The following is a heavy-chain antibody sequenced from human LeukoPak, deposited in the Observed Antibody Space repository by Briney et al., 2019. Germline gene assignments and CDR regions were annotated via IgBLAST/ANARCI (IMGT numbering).Heavy chain of an antibody. CDR2: IIPIFGTA. Sequence: GASVKVSCKASGGTFSSYAISWVRQAPGQGLEWMGGIIPIFGTANYAQKFQGRGTITADESTSTAYMELSSLRSEDTAVYYCARDGGAAAGPYYYYMDVWGKGTTVTVSS. V-gene: IGHV1-69*13. CDR1: GGTFSSYA. J-gene: IGHJ6*03. CDR3: ARDGGAAAGPYYYYMDV. D-gene: IGHD6-13*01.